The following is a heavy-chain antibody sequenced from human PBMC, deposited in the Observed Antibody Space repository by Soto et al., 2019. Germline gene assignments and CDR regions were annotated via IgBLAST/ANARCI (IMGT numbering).Heavy chain of an antibody. Sequence: GGSLRLSCAASGFAFSSHPMSWVRQAPEKGLEWVAGISDGGDLTYNADSVRGRFTISRYNSRNTLYLQMNSLRAEDTAVYYCARRVVGSSRAFDIWGQGTMVTVSS. J-gene: IGHJ3*02. CDR1: GFAFSSHP. CDR3: ARRVVGSSRAFDI. D-gene: IGHD3-10*01. CDR2: ISDGGDLT. V-gene: IGHV3-23*01.